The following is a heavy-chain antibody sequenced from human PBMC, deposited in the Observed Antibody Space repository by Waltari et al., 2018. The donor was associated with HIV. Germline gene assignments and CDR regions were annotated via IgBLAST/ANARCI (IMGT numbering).Heavy chain of an antibody. CDR2: IWYDGSKK. Sequence: QVRLVESGGTVVQPGRSLRLSCAASGFSFNNYGMHWVRQTPGKGLEWVALIWYDGSKKFYGDSVKGRFTISRDNSKNTLYLQMNSLRVEDTALYYCARDGFRDLTKRFTMIIGTNWGQGTLVTVSS. CDR3: ARDGFRDLTKRFTMIIGTN. V-gene: IGHV3-33*01. D-gene: IGHD3-22*01. CDR1: GFSFNNYG. J-gene: IGHJ4*02.